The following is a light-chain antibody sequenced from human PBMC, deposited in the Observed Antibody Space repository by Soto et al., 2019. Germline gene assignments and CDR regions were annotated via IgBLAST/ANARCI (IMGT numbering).Light chain of an antibody. V-gene: IGKV1-39*01. CDR2: AAS. CDR1: QTITRY. CDR3: QQSFSFPVT. J-gene: IGKJ2*01. Sequence: DIQMTQSPSSLSASVGDRVTITCRANQTITRYLNWYQQKPGTAPKLLIYAASSLQEGVTSRFRGSGSGTDFTLTISNLQPEDFAAYSCQQSFSFPVTFGQGTKLEIK.